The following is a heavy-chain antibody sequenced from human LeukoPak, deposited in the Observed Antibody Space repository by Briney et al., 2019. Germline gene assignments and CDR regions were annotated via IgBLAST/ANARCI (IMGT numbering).Heavy chain of an antibody. CDR2: ISRNGGST. D-gene: IGHD4-17*01. Sequence: PGGSLRLSCAASGFTFSNYAIHWVRQAPGKGLEYVSAISRNGGSTYYANFVKGRFTISRDNSKNTLFVQMGSLRAEDMAVYYCARVGDIDAFDIWGQGTMVTVSS. J-gene: IGHJ3*02. V-gene: IGHV3-64*01. CDR3: ARVGDIDAFDI. CDR1: GFTFSNYA.